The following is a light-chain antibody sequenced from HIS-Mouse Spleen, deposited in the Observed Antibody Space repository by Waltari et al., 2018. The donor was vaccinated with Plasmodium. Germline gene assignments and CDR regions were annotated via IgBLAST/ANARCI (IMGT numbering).Light chain of an antibody. J-gene: IGLJ3*02. Sequence: QSVLTQPPSASAPPWHRFTISCSGSSSNIGSNTVNWYQQLPGTAPKLLIYSNKQRPSGVPDRCAGSKSGTSASLAISGLQSADEADYYCAAWDDSLNGWVFGGGTKLTVL. CDR3: AAWDDSLNGWV. V-gene: IGLV1-44*01. CDR1: SSNIGSNT. CDR2: SNK.